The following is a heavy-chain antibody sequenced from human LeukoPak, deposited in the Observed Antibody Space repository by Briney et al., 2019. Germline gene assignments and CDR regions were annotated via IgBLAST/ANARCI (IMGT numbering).Heavy chain of an antibody. CDR2: MNPNSGNT. Sequence: ASVKVSCKASGYTFTSYDVNWVRQATRQGLEWMGWMNPNSGNTGYAQKFQGRVTMTRNTSISTAYMELSSLTSEDTAVYYCARGLRRGVYWFDPWGQGTLVTVSS. CDR3: ARGLRRGVYWFDP. CDR1: GYTFTSYD. D-gene: IGHD3-10*01. V-gene: IGHV1-8*01. J-gene: IGHJ5*02.